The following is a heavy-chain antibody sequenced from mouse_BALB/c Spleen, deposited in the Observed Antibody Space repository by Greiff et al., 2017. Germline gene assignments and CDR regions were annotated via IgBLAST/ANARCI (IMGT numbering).Heavy chain of an antibody. CDR1: GFNIKDTY. V-gene: IGHV14-3*02. J-gene: IGHJ4*01. CDR3: AHYGNYAMDY. CDR2: IDPANGNT. D-gene: IGHD2-1*01. Sequence: EVQLQESGAELVRPGALVKLSCKASGFNIKDTYMHWVKQRPEQGLEWIGRIDPANGNTKYDPKFQGKATITADTSSNTAYLQLSSLTSEDTAVYYCAHYGNYAMDYWGQGTSVTVSS.